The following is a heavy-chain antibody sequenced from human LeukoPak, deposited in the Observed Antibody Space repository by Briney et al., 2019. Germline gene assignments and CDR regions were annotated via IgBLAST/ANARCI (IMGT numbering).Heavy chain of an antibody. CDR3: ARVIPGISTMVRGPPDAFDI. CDR2: IYYSGST. J-gene: IGHJ3*02. D-gene: IGHD3-10*01. V-gene: IGHV4-61*08. CDR1: GDSISSDGNY. Sequence: SETLSLTCTVSGDSISSDGNYWRWIRQPPGKGLEWIGYIYYSGSTNYNPSLKSLVTISVDTSKNQFSLKLSSVTAADTAVYYCARVIPGISTMVRGPPDAFDIWGQGTMVTVSS.